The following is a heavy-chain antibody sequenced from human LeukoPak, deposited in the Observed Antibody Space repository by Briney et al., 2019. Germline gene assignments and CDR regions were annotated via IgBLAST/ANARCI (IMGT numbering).Heavy chain of an antibody. CDR2: ISAYNGNT. CDR1: GYIFTNYG. J-gene: IGHJ5*02. CDR3: ARDLRGGSLWLDP. Sequence: ASVKVSCKASGYIFTNYGISWVRQAPGQGLEWMGWISAYNGNTNYAQKFQGAVTMTTDTPTSTAYMELRSLRYDDTAVYYCARDLRGGSLWLDPWGQGTLVTVSS. D-gene: IGHD4-23*01. V-gene: IGHV1-18*01.